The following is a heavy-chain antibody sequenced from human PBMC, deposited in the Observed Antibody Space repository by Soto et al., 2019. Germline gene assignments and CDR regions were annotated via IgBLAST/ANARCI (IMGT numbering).Heavy chain of an antibody. D-gene: IGHD3-16*01. V-gene: IGHV4-61*01. Sequence: QVQLQESGPGLVKPSETLSLTCIVSGDSVTSGSYYWSWIRQPPGKGREYMGNNLYSGTTTYHPTLKGRVTISIDTSKNQGSLNLISVTAADTALYLSARDGHGASAGAFDIWGQGTKVTVSS. J-gene: IGHJ3*02. CDR3: ARDGHGASAGAFDI. CDR2: NLYSGTT. CDR1: GDSVTSGSYY.